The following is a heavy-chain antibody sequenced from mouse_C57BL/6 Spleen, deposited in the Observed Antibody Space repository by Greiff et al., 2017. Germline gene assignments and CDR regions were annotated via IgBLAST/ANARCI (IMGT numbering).Heavy chain of an antibody. J-gene: IGHJ2*01. CDR2: ISYDGSN. Sequence: EVKLMESGPGLVKPSQSLSLTCSVTGYSITSGYYWNWIRQFPGNKLEWMGYISYDGSNNYNPSLKNRISITRDTSKNQFFLKLNSVTTEDTATYYCARDGSNYDYFDYWGQGTTLTVSS. CDR1: GYSITSGYY. CDR3: ARDGSNYDYFDY. V-gene: IGHV3-6*01. D-gene: IGHD1-1*01.